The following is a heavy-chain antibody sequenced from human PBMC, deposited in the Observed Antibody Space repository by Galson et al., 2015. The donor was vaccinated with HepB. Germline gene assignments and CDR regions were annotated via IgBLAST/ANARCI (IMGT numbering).Heavy chain of an antibody. V-gene: IGHV3-33*08. D-gene: IGHD2-15*01. Sequence: SLRLSCAASGFTFSHYGFHWVRQAPGKGLEWVGLIWNDGSNKYYADSVKGRFTISRDNSKNTLYLQMNSLRDEDTAVYYCAREDRNILVAAFDYWGQGTRVTVSS. CDR1: GFTFSHYG. J-gene: IGHJ4*02. CDR2: IWNDGSNK. CDR3: AREDRNILVAAFDY.